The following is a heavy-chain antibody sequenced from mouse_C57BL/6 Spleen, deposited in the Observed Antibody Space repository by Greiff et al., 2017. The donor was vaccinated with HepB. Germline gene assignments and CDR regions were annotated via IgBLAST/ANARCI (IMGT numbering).Heavy chain of an antibody. CDR2: ISSGSSTI. V-gene: IGHV5-17*01. CDR1: GFTFSDYG. D-gene: IGHD1-1*01. J-gene: IGHJ1*02. Sequence: EVHLVESGGGLVKPGGSLKLSCAASGFTFSDYGMHWVRQAPEKGLEWVAYISSGSSTIYYADTVKGRFTISRDNAKNTLFLQMTSLRSEDTAMYYCAGGTTVVATGSFHVCGTRIPATDSS. CDR3: AGGTTVVATGSFHV.